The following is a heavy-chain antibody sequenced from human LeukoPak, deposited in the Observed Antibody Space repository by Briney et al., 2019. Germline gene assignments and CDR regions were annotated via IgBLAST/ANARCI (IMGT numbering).Heavy chain of an antibody. J-gene: IGHJ5*02. Sequence: TSETLSLTCTVSGGSISSYYWSWIRQPPGKGLEWIGYIYYSGSTNYNPSLKSRVTISVDTSKNQFSLKLSSVTAADTAVYYCARGGTGGWFDPWGQGTLVTVSS. CDR3: ARGGTGGWFDP. CDR2: IYYSGST. V-gene: IGHV4-59*01. CDR1: GGSISSYY. D-gene: IGHD1/OR15-1a*01.